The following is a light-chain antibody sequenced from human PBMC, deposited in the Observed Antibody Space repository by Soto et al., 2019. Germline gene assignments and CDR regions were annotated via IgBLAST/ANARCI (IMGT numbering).Light chain of an antibody. CDR3: SSYTSRRTAV. CDR1: SSDVGGYKY. J-gene: IGLJ2*01. CDR2: EVS. V-gene: IGLV2-14*01. Sequence: QSVLTQPASVSGSPGQSITISCTGSSSDVGGYKYVSWYQQYPGKAPKLMIYEVSNRPSGVSNRFSGSKSGNTASLTISGLKAEDEADYYCSSYTSRRTAVFGGGTKLTVL.